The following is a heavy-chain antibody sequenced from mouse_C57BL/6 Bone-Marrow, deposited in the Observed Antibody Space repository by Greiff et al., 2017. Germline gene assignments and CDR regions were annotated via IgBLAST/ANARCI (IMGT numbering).Heavy chain of an antibody. V-gene: IGHV1-59*01. CDR1: GYTFTSYW. CDR3: ARRYDYDFDY. J-gene: IGHJ2*01. Sequence: QVQLKQPGAELVRPGTSVKLSCKASGYTFTSYWMHWVKQRPGQGLEWIGVIDPSDSYTNYNQKFKGKATLTVDTSSSTAYMQLSSLTSEDSAVYYCARRYDYDFDYWGQGTTLTVSS. CDR2: IDPSDSYT. D-gene: IGHD2-4*01.